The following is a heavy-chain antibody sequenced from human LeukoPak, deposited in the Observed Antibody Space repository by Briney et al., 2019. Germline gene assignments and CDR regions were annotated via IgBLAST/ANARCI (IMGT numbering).Heavy chain of an antibody. CDR1: GGSFSGYY. J-gene: IGHJ6*03. Sequence: SETLSLTCAVYGGSFSGYYWSWIRQPPGKGLEWIGEINHSGSTNYNPSLKSRVTISVDTSKNQFSLKLSSVTAADTAVYYCARGRVVRGLGYMDVWGKGTTATVSS. CDR3: ARGRVVRGLGYMDV. V-gene: IGHV4-34*01. CDR2: INHSGST. D-gene: IGHD3-10*01.